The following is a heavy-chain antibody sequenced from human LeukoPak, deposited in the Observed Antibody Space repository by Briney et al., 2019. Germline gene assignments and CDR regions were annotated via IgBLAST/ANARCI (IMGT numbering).Heavy chain of an antibody. D-gene: IGHD1-26*01. CDR1: GFSFSNYG. J-gene: IGHJ4*02. CDR2: ISESGGST. CDR3: ARDPYSGTCFDI. Sequence: GGSLSFCCAASGFSFSNYGMNWVHQAPGKGLEWVSAISESGGSTYYPDSVQGRITISSDNSMTTLQLQMNRLRVQDTAVYYCARDPYSGTCFDIWGQGTLVTVSS. V-gene: IGHV3-23*01.